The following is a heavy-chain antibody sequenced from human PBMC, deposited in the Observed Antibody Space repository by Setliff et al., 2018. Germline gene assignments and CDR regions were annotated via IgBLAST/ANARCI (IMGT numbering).Heavy chain of an antibody. CDR1: GYSFTSYW. V-gene: IGHV5-51*01. Sequence: GESLKISCKGSGYSFTSYWTGWVRQMPGKGLEWMGIIYPGDSDTRYSPSFQGQVTISADKSISTAYLQWSSLKASDTAMYYCARVGQQLVYYYYGMDVWGQGTTVTVSS. CDR3: ARVGQQLVYYYYGMDV. D-gene: IGHD6-13*01. J-gene: IGHJ6*02. CDR2: IYPGDSDT.